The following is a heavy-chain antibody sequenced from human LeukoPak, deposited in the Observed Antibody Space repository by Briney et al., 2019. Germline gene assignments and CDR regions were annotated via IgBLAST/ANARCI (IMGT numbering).Heavy chain of an antibody. J-gene: IGHJ6*02. V-gene: IGHV3-7*03. CDR1: GFALSSHW. Sequence: GGSLRLSCAASGFALSSHWMTWVRQVPGRGPEWVANVNRDGSETYYLDSVKGRFTISKDNAQNSLYLQMNSLRAEDTALYHCARNNGLDVWGQGTTVIVSS. CDR2: VNRDGSET. CDR3: ARNNGLDV.